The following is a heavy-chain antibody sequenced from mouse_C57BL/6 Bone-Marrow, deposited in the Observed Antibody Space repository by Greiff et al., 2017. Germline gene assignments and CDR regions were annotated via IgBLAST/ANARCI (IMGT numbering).Heavy chain of an antibody. J-gene: IGHJ2*01. D-gene: IGHD2-4*01. CDR3: ARGGIYDYDNY. Sequence: VQLQQSGAELVKPGASVKMSCKASGYTFTSYWITWVKQRPGQGLEWIGDIYPGSGSTNYNEKFKSKATLTVDTSSSTAYMQRSSLTSEDSAVYYCARGGIYDYDNYWGQGTTLTVSS. CDR1: GYTFTSYW. CDR2: IYPGSGST. V-gene: IGHV1-55*01.